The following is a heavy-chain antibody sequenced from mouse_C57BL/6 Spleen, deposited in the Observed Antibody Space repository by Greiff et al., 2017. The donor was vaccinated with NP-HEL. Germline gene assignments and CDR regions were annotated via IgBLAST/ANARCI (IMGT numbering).Heavy chain of an antibody. CDR2: ISYDGSN. J-gene: IGHJ1*03. D-gene: IGHD1-1*01. V-gene: IGHV3-6*01. CDR1: GYSITSGYY. CDR3: ASHYYGSSYWYFDV. Sequence: EVQRVESGPGLVKPSQSLSLTCSVTGYSITSGYYWNWIRQFPGNKLEWMGYISYDGSNNYNPSLKNRISITRDTSKNQFFLKLNSVTTEDTATDYCASHYYGSSYWYFDVWGTGTTVTVSS.